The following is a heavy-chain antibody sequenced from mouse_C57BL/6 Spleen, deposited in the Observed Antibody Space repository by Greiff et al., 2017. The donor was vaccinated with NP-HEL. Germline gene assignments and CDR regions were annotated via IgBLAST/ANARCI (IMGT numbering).Heavy chain of an antibody. V-gene: IGHV1-59*01. J-gene: IGHJ2*01. Sequence: QVQLQQPGAELVRPGTSVKLSCKASGYTFTTYWMHWVKQRPGQGLEWIGVIDPSDSYPNYNQKFKGKATLTVDTSSSTAYMQLSSLTSEDSAVYYCARGAPYYYGSSYYYFDYWGQGTTLTVSS. CDR2: IDPSDSYP. CDR1: GYTFTTYW. CDR3: ARGAPYYYGSSYYYFDY. D-gene: IGHD1-1*01.